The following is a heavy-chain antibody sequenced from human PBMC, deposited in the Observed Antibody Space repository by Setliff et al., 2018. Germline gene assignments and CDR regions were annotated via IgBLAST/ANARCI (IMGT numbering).Heavy chain of an antibody. J-gene: IGHJ5*01. CDR3: AREEGPTTDPRKDFDS. CDR2: INPSSGVT. Sequence: ASVKVSCKASGYTFTINNLHWVRQAPGQGLEWMGVINPSSGVTIYAQRIQGRVTMARDTSTSTVYMELSSLTSEDTAVYYCAREEGPTTDPRKDFDSWGQGAPVTVSS. V-gene: IGHV1-46*01. D-gene: IGHD1-1*01. CDR1: GYTFTINN.